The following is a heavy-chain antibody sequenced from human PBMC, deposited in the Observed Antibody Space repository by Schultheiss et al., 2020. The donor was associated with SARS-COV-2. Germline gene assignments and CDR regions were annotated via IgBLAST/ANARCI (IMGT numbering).Heavy chain of an antibody. V-gene: IGHV4-34*01. CDR3: ARGGALAILGVVMRNYYQYYGMDV. CDR1: GGSLSGYY. Sequence: SETLSLTCAVYGGSLSGYYWSWIRQPPGKGLEWIGEINHSGSTNYNPSLKSRVTISVDTSKNQFSLKLSSVTAADTAVYYCARGGALAILGVVMRNYYQYYGMDVWGQGTTVTVSS. CDR2: INHSGST. J-gene: IGHJ6*02. D-gene: IGHD3-3*01.